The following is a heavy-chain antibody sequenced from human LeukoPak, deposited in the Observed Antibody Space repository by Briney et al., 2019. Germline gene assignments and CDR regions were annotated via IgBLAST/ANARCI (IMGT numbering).Heavy chain of an antibody. V-gene: IGHV1-69-2*01. J-gene: IGHJ4*02. D-gene: IGHD3-16*01. CDR3: ATARIMITFGGAAPRQDNDY. CDR1: GYTFTDYY. Sequence: ASVKISCKVSGYTFTDYYMHWVQQAPGKGLEWMGLVDPEDGETIYAEKFQGRVTITADTSTDTAYMELSSLRSEDTAVYYCATARIMITFGGAAPRQDNDYWGPGTLVTVSS. CDR2: VDPEDGET.